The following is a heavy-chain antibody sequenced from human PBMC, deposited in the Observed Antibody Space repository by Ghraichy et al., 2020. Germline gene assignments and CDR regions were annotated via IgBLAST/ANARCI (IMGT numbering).Heavy chain of an antibody. D-gene: IGHD6-13*01. CDR3: ARVGGKGSRWSKHWFDP. CDR1: GGSISSYY. J-gene: IGHJ5*02. Sequence: SETLSLTCTVSGGSISSYYWSWIRQPAGKGLEWIGRIYTSGSTNYNPSLKSLDTMSVDTSKNQFSLKVSSVTAEATAVYYCARVGGKGSRWSKHWFDPWGQGTLVTVSS. V-gene: IGHV4-4*07. CDR2: IYTSGST.